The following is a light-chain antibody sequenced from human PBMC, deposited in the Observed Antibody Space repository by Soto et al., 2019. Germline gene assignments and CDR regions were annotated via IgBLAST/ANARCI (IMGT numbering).Light chain of an antibody. J-gene: IGKJ5*01. Sequence: DIQMTQSPSSLSASVGDRVTITCRASQSISSYLNWYQQKPGKAPKLLIYAASSLQSGVPSRFXGSGSGTDFTLTISSLQPEDFATYYCQQSYSTLSTTFGQGTRLEIK. V-gene: IGKV1-39*01. CDR3: QQSYSTLSTT. CDR2: AAS. CDR1: QSISSY.